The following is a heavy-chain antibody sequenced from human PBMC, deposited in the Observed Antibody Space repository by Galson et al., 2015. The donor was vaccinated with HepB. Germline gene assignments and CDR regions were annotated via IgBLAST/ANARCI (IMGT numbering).Heavy chain of an antibody. CDR3: ARGGLRYFDCRL. V-gene: IGHV3-21*01. CDR1: GFTFSSYS. CDR2: ISSSSSYI. J-gene: IGHJ4*02. D-gene: IGHD3-9*01. Sequence: SLRLSCAASGFTFSSYSMNWVRQAPGKGLEWVSSISSSSSYIYYADSVKGRFTISRDNSKNSLYLQMNSLRAEDTAVYYCARGGLRYFDCRLGGQGTLVTVSS.